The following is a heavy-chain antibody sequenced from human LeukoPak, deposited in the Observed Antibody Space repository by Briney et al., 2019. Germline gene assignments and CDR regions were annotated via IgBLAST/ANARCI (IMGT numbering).Heavy chain of an antibody. CDR3: ARGRYCSGGSCYTDRFNP. D-gene: IGHD2-15*01. J-gene: IGHJ5*02. Sequence: SETLSLTCAISGVSISSGGSSWDWIRQSPGKGLEWIGYIYYSGTTYYNPSLKSRVTISVDTSKSQFSLNLSSVTAADTAVYYCARGRYCSGGSCYTDRFNPWGQGTLVTVSS. CDR1: GVSISSGGSS. V-gene: IGHV4-30-4*07. CDR2: IYYSGTT.